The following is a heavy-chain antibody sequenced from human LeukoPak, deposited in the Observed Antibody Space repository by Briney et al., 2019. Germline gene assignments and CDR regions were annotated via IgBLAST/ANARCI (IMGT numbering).Heavy chain of an antibody. CDR2: INHSGST. CDR3: ANLPNYYDSSGYGGLGMDV. V-gene: IGHV4-30-2*01. J-gene: IGHJ6*02. CDR1: GGSISSGGYY. D-gene: IGHD3-22*01. Sequence: PSQTLSLTCTVSGGSISSGGYYWSWIRQPPGKGLEWIGEINHSGSTNYNPSLKSRVTISVDTSKNQFSLKLSSVTAADTAVYYCANLPNYYDSSGYGGLGMDVWGQGTTVTVSS.